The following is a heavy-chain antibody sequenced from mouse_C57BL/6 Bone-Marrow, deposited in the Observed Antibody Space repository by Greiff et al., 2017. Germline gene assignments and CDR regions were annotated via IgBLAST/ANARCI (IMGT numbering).Heavy chain of an antibody. CDR2: IDPEDGDT. J-gene: IGHJ2*01. Sequence: EVQLQQSGAELVKPGASVKLSCTASGFTIKAYYMHWVKQRTEQGLEWIGRIDPEDGDTKYAPKFQGKATITADTSSNTAYLQLSSLTAEDTAVYYCARWLLQYFDYWGQGTTLTVSS. CDR1: GFTIKAYY. CDR3: ARWLLQYFDY. D-gene: IGHD2-3*01. V-gene: IGHV14-2*01.